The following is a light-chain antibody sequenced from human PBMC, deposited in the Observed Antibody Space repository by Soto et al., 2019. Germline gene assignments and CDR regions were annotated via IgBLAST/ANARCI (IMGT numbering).Light chain of an antibody. CDR3: LQYSTWPPLYT. Sequence: EIVMTQSPAALSVSLGERVSLTCRASQAVSSYLAWYQQKPSQAPRLLISDASTRATDIPDRFSGSGSGTXXXXXXXXLQSSDLAVYYCLQYSTWPPLYTFGQGTKLEIK. V-gene: IGKV3-15*01. J-gene: IGKJ2*01. CDR2: DAS. CDR1: QAVSSY.